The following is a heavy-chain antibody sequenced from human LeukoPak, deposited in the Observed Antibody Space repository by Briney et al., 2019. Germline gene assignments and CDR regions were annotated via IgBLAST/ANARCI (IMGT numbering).Heavy chain of an antibody. CDR2: MNPNSGNT. J-gene: IGHJ5*02. D-gene: IGHD6-13*01. Sequence: GASVKVSCKASGYTFTSYDINWVRQATGQGLEWMGWMNPNSGNTGYAQKFQGRVTMTRNTSISTAYMELSSLRSEDTAVYYCAVFVAEPLYSSRDTNWFDPWGQGTLVTVSS. CDR1: GYTFTSYD. V-gene: IGHV1-8*01. CDR3: AVFVAEPLYSSRDTNWFDP.